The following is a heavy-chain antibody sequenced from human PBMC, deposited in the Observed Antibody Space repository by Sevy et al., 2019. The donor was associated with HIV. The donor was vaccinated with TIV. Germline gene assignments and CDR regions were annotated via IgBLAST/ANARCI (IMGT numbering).Heavy chain of an antibody. CDR3: AREAYYYDSREANWFDH. V-gene: IGHV3-48*02. CDR2: ISRTPATT. Sequence: GGSLRLSCKTSGFTFSTYAMHWVRQAPGKGLEWVASISRTPATTYYADSVRDRFTISRDNAKNSLYLEMNSLRDEDTAVYYCAREAYYYDSREANWFDHWGQGTLVTVSS. J-gene: IGHJ5*02. D-gene: IGHD3-22*01. CDR1: GFTFSTYA.